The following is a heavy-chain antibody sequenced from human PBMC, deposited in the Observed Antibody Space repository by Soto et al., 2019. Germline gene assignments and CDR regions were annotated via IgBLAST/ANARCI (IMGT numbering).Heavy chain of an antibody. CDR2: MNPNGGYT. CDR1: GYTCTSYD. V-gene: IGHV1-8*01. J-gene: IGHJ4*02. CDR3: ARTLYGDNVDY. Sequence: QVQLVQSGAEVKKPGASVKVSCKASGYTCTSYDINRVRQAPGQGLEWMGWMNPNGGYTGCAQKFQGRVTMTRNTSISTAYMELSSLRSEDTAVYYCARTLYGDNVDYWGQGTLVTVSS. D-gene: IGHD4-17*01.